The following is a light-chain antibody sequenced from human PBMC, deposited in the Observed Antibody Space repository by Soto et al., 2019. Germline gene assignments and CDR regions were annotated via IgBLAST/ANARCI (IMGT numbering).Light chain of an antibody. CDR3: QSYDTSLSASYV. CDR1: SSSIGAGYE. CDR2: GNT. V-gene: IGLV1-40*01. J-gene: IGLJ1*01. Sequence: QSVLTRRPSGSGAPGQRVTISCTGSSSSIGAGYEVHWYQHLPGKAPKLLIYGNTNRPSGVPDRFSGSKSGTSASLAITGLQAEDEADYYCQSYDTSLSASYVFGGGTKVTVL.